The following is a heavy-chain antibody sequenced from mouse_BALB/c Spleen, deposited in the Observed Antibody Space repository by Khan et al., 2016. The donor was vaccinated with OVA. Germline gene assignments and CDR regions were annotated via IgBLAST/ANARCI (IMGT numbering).Heavy chain of an antibody. V-gene: IGHV3-2*02. D-gene: IGHD2-4*01. CDR2: IDYCGNT. Sequence: VQLKESGPGLVKPSQSLSLTCTVTGFSFTSYYAWFWIRQFPGNKLEWMGYIDYCGNTSFTPSRKSRTSITRDTSKNQVFLHFNSVTTEDTATYFCARKDYYDYDPFPYWGQGTLVTVSA. CDR1: GFSFTSYYA. J-gene: IGHJ3*01. CDR3: ARKDYYDYDPFPY.